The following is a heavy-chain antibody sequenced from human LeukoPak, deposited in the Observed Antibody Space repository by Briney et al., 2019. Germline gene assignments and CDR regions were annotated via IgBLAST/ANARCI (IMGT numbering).Heavy chain of an antibody. Sequence: SETLSLICTVSGGSISGYYWSWIRQHPGKGLEWIGYIYYSGSTYYNPSLKSRVTISVDTSKNQFSLKLSSVTAADTAVYYCARESLLMTTVTTRPYGMDVWGQGTTVTVSS. V-gene: IGHV4-31*03. D-gene: IGHD4-17*01. CDR1: GGSISGYY. J-gene: IGHJ6*02. CDR3: ARESLLMTTVTTRPYGMDV. CDR2: IYYSGST.